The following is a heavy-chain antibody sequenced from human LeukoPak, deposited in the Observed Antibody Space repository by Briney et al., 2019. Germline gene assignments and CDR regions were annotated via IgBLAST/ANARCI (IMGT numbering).Heavy chain of an antibody. V-gene: IGHV3-7*01. CDR3: ARGGYSGYDWFDY. D-gene: IGHD5-12*01. CDR1: GFTFSNYW. CDR2: IKEDGGEK. Sequence: GGSLRLSCAASGFTFSNYWMTWVRQAPGKGLEWVAHIKEDGGEKHYVDPVKGRFTISRDNAKNSLYLQMNSLRAEDTAMYYCARGGYSGYDWFDYWGQGTLVTVSS. J-gene: IGHJ4*02.